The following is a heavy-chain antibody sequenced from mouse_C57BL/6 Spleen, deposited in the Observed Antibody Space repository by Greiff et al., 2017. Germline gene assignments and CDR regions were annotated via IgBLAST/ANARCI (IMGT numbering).Heavy chain of an antibody. J-gene: IGHJ1*03. V-gene: IGHV1-55*01. CDR1: GYTFTSYW. CDR3: ARDYGSSPGCFDV. D-gene: IGHD1-1*01. CDR2: IYPGSGST. Sequence: QVQLQQPGAELVKPGASVKMSCKASGYTFTSYWITWVKQRPGQGLEWIGDIYPGSGSTNYNEKFKSKATLTVDTSSSTAYMQLSSLTSEDSAVYCCARDYGSSPGCFDVWGTGTTVTVSS.